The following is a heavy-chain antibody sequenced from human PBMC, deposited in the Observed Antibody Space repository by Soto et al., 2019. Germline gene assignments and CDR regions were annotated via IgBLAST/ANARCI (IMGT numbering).Heavy chain of an antibody. CDR1: GFTFSVFA. J-gene: IGHJ3*01. CDR3: AKDRGTGDYGANAVEL. D-gene: IGHD7-27*01. Sequence: EEQLLESGGGLVQRGGSLRLSCAASGFTFSVFAMSWVRQAPGKGLELVSTISGRGENTYYADSVKGRFTISRDNSKNTLNLQMNSLRGEDTAVYYCAKDRGTGDYGANAVELWGQGTMVTVSS. CDR2: ISGRGENT. V-gene: IGHV3-23*01.